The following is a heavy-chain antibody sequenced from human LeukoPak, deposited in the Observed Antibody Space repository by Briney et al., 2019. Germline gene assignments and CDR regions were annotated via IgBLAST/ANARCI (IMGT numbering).Heavy chain of an antibody. D-gene: IGHD4-17*01. Sequence: GGSLRLSCAASGFTFTSYGMSRVRQAPGKGLEWVSGISGSGGSTYYADSVKGRFTISRDNAKNSLYLQMNSLRAEDTAVYYCARDGAVTNGRYFDYWGQGTLVTVSS. J-gene: IGHJ4*02. CDR2: ISGSGGST. CDR3: ARDGAVTNGRYFDY. CDR1: GFTFTSYG. V-gene: IGHV3-23*01.